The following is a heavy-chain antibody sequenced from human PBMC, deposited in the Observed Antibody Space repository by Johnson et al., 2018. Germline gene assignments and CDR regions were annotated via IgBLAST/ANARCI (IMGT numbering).Heavy chain of an antibody. CDR1: GFTFRSFG. CDR2: ISYDGSNK. CDR3: APVIAVPGTPDFQP. V-gene: IGHV3-30*03. J-gene: IGHJ1*01. Sequence: QVQLVQSGGGVVQPGRSLRLSCVVSGFTFRSFGMNWVRQAPGKGLEWVAVISYDGSNKYYADSVKGRFTISRDNSKNTLYLQMNSLRAGDTAVYYCAPVIAVPGTPDFQPWGQGTLVIVSS. D-gene: IGHD6-19*01.